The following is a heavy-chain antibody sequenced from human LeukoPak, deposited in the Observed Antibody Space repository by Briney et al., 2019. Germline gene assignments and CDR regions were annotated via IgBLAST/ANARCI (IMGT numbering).Heavy chain of an antibody. J-gene: IGHJ4*02. CDR3: ARAYSSSTFDY. V-gene: IGHV3-48*03. Sequence: WVSYISSSGSTINYADSVKGRFTISRDNAKNSLYLQMNSLRAEDTAVYYCARAYSSSTFDYWGRGTLVTVSS. D-gene: IGHD6-6*01. CDR2: ISSSGSTI.